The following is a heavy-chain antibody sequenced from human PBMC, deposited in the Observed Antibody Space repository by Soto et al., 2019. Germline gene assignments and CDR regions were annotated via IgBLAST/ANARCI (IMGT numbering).Heavy chain of an antibody. CDR2: TYYRSKFYN. Sequence: QVQLQQSGPGLVKPSQTLSLTCAISGDSVSSNSAAWNWVRQSPSRGLEWLGRTYYRSKFYNDYAVSVRGRXXIXPXRSKNQFSLLLNSVTPEDTAVYYCVRGEVGPRGFDYWGQGTLVTASS. D-gene: IGHD1-26*01. V-gene: IGHV6-1*01. J-gene: IGHJ4*02. CDR1: GDSVSSNSAA. CDR3: VRGEVGPRGFDY.